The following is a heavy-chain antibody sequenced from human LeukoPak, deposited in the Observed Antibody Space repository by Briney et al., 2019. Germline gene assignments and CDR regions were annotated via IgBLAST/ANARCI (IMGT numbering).Heavy chain of an antibody. J-gene: IGHJ4*02. Sequence: GGSLRLSCAASGFTFSSSAMSWVRQVPGKGLEWVSGISASGGSTSYADSVKGRFTISRDNSKNTLYLQMNSLRAEDTAIYYCAKKYGVTVYGSGLNYFDYWGQGTLVTVSS. V-gene: IGHV3-23*01. D-gene: IGHD6-19*01. CDR1: GFTFSSSA. CDR2: ISASGGST. CDR3: AKKYGVTVYGSGLNYFDY.